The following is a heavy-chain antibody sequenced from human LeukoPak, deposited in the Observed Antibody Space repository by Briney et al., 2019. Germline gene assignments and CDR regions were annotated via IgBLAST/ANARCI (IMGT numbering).Heavy chain of an antibody. J-gene: IGHJ4*02. CDR3: ARAETHFDY. Sequence: GGSLRLSCAASGFTFSSYWMHWVRQAPGKALVWVSRINTDGSITNYADSVKGRFTVSRDNAKNTLYLQMNSLRAEDTAMYYCARAETHFDYWGQGALVTVSS. CDR2: INTDGSIT. CDR1: GFTFSSYW. D-gene: IGHD1-14*01. V-gene: IGHV3-74*01.